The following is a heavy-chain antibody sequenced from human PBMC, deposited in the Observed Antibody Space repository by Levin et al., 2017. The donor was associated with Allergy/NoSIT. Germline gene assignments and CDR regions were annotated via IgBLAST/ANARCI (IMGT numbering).Heavy chain of an antibody. CDR3: AVHMTTVTTWDY. J-gene: IGHJ4*02. V-gene: IGHV4-39*01. D-gene: IGHD4-17*01. CDR2: IYYSGST. Sequence: SETLSLTCTVSGGSISSSSYYWGWIRQPPGTGLEWIGSIYYSGSTYYNPSLKSRVTISVDTSKNQFSLKLSSVTAADTAVYYCAVHMTTVTTWDYWGQGTLVTVSS. CDR1: GGSISSSSYY.